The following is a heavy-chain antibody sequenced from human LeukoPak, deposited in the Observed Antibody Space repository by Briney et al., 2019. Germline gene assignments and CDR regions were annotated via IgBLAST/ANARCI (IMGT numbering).Heavy chain of an antibody. D-gene: IGHD5-12*01. V-gene: IGHV3-30*02. J-gene: IGHJ4*02. CDR1: GFTFSSYG. Sequence: GGSLRLSCAASGFTFSSYGMHWVRQAPGKGLEWVAFIRYDGSNKYYADSVKGRFTISRDNSKNTLYLQMGSLRAEDMAVYYCASSGYSGYDYLGYYFDYWGQGTLVTVSS. CDR3: ASSGYSGYDYLGYYFDY. CDR2: IRYDGSNK.